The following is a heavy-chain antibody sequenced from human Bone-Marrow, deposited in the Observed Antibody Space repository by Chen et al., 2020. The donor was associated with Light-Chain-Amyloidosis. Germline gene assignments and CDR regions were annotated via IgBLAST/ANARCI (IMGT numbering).Heavy chain of an antibody. Sequence: QVQLQQWGAGLLKPSETLSLTCAVYGGSFSGYYWSWIRQPPGKGLEWIGEINHRGSTNYNPSLKSRVTISVDTSKNQFSLKLSSVTAADTAVYYCARSRPFYGSGSYYTLWWFDPWGQGTLVTVSS. CDR2: INHRGST. V-gene: IGHV4-34*01. CDR1: GGSFSGYY. D-gene: IGHD3-10*01. J-gene: IGHJ5*02. CDR3: ARSRPFYGSGSYYTLWWFDP.